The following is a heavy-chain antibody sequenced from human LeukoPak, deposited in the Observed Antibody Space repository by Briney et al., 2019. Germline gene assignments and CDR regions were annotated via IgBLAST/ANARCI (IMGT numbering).Heavy chain of an antibody. Sequence: SETLSLTCAVSGYSISSGYYWGWIRQPPGKGLEWIGNIYHSGSTYYNPSLKSRVTISVDTSKNQFSLKLSSVTAADTAVYYCARVRGGSYTPDFDYWGQGTLVTVSS. V-gene: IGHV4-38-2*01. CDR3: ARVRGGSYTPDFDY. D-gene: IGHD1-26*01. CDR2: IYHSGST. J-gene: IGHJ4*02. CDR1: GYSISSGYY.